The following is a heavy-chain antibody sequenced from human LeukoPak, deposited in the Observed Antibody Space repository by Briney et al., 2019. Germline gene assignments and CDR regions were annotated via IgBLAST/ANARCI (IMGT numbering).Heavy chain of an antibody. CDR2: IYYRGST. D-gene: IGHD1/OR15-1a*01. J-gene: IGHJ4*02. V-gene: IGHV4-39*01. CDR1: GGSISRSSYY. Sequence: SETLSLTCTVSGGSISRSSYYWVWIRQSPGKGLEWIASIYYRGSTFYNPSLKSRVTISVDTSKDQFSLTLNSVTAADTAVYYCAGGWNIDYWGQGTLVTVSS. CDR3: AGGWNIDY.